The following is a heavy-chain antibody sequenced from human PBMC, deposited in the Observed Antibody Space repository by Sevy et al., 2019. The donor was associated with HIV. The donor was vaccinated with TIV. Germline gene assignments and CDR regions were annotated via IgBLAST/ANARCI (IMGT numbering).Heavy chain of an antibody. Sequence: GGSLRLSCAGSGFTFNSHTMNWVRQAPGKGLEWVSSFSSSSSYIYYGDSVKGRFTITRDNAKSSLFLQMNSLRAEDTAIYFCARVKDYGDYGAFDIWGKGTMVTVSS. D-gene: IGHD4-17*01. J-gene: IGHJ3*02. CDR1: GFTFNSHT. CDR2: FSSSSSYI. V-gene: IGHV3-21*01. CDR3: ARVKDYGDYGAFDI.